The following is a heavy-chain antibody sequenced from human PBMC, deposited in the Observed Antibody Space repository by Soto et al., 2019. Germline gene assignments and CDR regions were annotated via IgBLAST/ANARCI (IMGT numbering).Heavy chain of an antibody. D-gene: IGHD3-10*01. CDR2: IYYSGST. J-gene: IGHJ5*02. CDR1: GGSVSSGSYY. V-gene: IGHV4-61*01. CDR3: ARGLRRPWFDP. Sequence: QVQLQESGPGLVKPSETLSLTCTVSGGSVSSGSYYWSWIRQPPGKGLEWIGYIYYSGSTNYNPPLKSXXTXAXXTSKNQFSLKLRSVTAADTAVYYCARGLRRPWFDPWGQGTLVTVSS.